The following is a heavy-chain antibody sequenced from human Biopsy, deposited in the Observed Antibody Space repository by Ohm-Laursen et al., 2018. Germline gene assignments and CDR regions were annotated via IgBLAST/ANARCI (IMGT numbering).Heavy chain of an antibody. V-gene: IGHV4-59*08. CDR2: VSYSGNT. Sequence: SDTLSLTCTVSGVSTSSYFWSWVRQPLGKGLEWIGYVSYSGNTKYNPSLKSRVIISVDTSKNQFSLKLSSVTAADTAMYYCAAYYYDSSGYFYAFHYWGQGTLVTVSS. D-gene: IGHD3-22*01. CDR1: GVSTSSYF. J-gene: IGHJ4*02. CDR3: AAYYYDSSGYFYAFHY.